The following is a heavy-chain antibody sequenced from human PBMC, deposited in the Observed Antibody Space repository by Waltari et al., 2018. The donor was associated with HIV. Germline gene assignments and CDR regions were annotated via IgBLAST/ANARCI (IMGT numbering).Heavy chain of an antibody. Sequence: EVQLVESGGGLIQPGESLRLSCAASGFTVSSNYMSWVRQAPGKGLEWVSVIYSGGKTYYADSVKGRFTISRDNSKNTLYLQMNSLRAEDTAVYYCARDTRIQWPGDVFDIWGQGTMVTVSS. CDR2: IYSGGKT. D-gene: IGHD1-1*01. V-gene: IGHV3-53*01. CDR3: ARDTRIQWPGDVFDI. J-gene: IGHJ3*02. CDR1: GFTVSSNY.